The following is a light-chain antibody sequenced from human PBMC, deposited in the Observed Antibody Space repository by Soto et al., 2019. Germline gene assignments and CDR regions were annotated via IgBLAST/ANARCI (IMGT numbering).Light chain of an antibody. CDR2: KAS. Sequence: DIQMTQSPSTLFASVGDRVTITCRASQSSSWLAWYQQKPGKTPKLLIYKASSLESGVPSRFSGSGSGTEFTLTISSLQPDDFATYYCQQYGTFGQGTKVEIK. CDR1: QSSSW. CDR3: QQYGT. J-gene: IGKJ1*01. V-gene: IGKV1-5*03.